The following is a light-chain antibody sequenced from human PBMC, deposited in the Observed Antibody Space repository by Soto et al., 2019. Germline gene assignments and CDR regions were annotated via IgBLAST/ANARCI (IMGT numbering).Light chain of an antibody. Sequence: EIVVTQSPATLSVSPGERATLSCRASQGVSSSLAWYQQKPGQAPRLLIYGASTRATGIPARFSGSGSGTEFTLTISSLQAEDFAVYYCQQYDNWPPGTFGQGTKLEIK. CDR3: QQYDNWPPGT. V-gene: IGKV3-15*01. CDR1: QGVSSS. CDR2: GAS. J-gene: IGKJ2*01.